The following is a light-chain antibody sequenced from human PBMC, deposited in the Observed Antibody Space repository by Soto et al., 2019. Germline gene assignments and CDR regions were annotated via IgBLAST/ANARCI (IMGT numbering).Light chain of an antibody. CDR1: QSISSW. Sequence: DIQMTQSPSTLSASVGDTVTITCRASQSISSWLAWYQQKPGRAPKALIYKASSLESGVPSRFTGSGCGTEFTLTISSLQPDYFGTYYCQQYQLYSTFGGGTKVEIK. J-gene: IGKJ4*01. CDR3: QQYQLYST. CDR2: KAS. V-gene: IGKV1-5*03.